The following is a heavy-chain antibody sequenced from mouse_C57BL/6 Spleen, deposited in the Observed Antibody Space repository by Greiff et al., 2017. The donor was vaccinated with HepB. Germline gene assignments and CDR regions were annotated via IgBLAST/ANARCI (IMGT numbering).Heavy chain of an antibody. J-gene: IGHJ4*01. CDR3: ARAPDYADYYAMDY. Sequence: EVQVVESEGGLVQPGSSMKLSCTASGFTFSDYYMAWVRQVPEKGLEWVANINYDGSSTYYLDSLKSRFIISRDNAKNILYLQMSSLKSEDTATYYCARAPDYADYYAMDYWGQGTSVTVSS. CDR1: GFTFSDYY. CDR2: INYDGSST. D-gene: IGHD2-4*01. V-gene: IGHV5-16*01.